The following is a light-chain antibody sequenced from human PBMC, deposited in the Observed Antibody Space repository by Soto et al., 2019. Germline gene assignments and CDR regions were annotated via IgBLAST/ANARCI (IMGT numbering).Light chain of an antibody. CDR3: QQYYNWRHHT. CDR2: SAS. Sequence: EIVMTQSPATLSVSLGESATLSCRASQSIVTNLAWYKQTPGQAPRLLIYSASKRATGIPARFSGSGSGTDFMLTISSLQSEDFGVYYSQQYYNWRHHTFGQGTKLEIK. J-gene: IGKJ2*01. CDR1: QSIVTN. V-gene: IGKV3-15*01.